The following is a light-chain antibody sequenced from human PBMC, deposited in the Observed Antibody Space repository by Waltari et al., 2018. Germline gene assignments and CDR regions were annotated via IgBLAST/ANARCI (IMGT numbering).Light chain of an antibody. CDR3: QSFDSSLGGSV. Sequence: QSVLTQPPSASGAPGQRVTISCPGSSSHTGAGYAVPWYQHLPGIAPKLLIKENSNRPSGVPDRFSGSKSGTSASLAITGLQAEDEADYYCQSFDSSLGGSVFGTGTKVSVL. V-gene: IGLV1-40*01. CDR2: ENS. J-gene: IGLJ1*01. CDR1: SSHTGAGYA.